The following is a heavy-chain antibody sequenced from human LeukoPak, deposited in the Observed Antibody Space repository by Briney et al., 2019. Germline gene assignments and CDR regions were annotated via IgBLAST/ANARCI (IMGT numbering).Heavy chain of an antibody. Sequence: GGTLRLSCAASGFTFSSYGMSWVRQAPGKGLEWVSAISGSGGSTYYADSVKGRFTISRDNAKNSLYLQMNSLRAEDTAVYYCARGGFIAAALFDYWGQGTLVTVSS. CDR1: GFTFSSYG. D-gene: IGHD6-13*01. CDR3: ARGGFIAAALFDY. CDR2: ISGSGGST. J-gene: IGHJ4*02. V-gene: IGHV3-23*01.